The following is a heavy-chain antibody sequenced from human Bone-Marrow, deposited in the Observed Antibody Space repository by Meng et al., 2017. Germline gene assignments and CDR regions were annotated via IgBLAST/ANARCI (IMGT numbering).Heavy chain of an antibody. D-gene: IGHD5-24*01. V-gene: IGHV4-34*01. J-gene: IGHJ3*02. CDR1: GGSFSDYS. CDR2: INHSGST. Sequence: QVLLQQWGARLRKPSETLSRTCAVYGGSFSDYSWSWIRQPPGQGLEWIGEINHSGSTNYNPSLKSRVTISADTSKNQFSLRLSSVTAADTAVYYCARSRDLRPVDIWGQGAMVTVSS. CDR3: ARSRDLRPVDI.